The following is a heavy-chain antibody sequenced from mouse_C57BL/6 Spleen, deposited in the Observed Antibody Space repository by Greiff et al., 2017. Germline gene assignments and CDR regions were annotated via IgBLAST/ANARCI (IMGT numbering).Heavy chain of an antibody. V-gene: IGHV1-39*01. Sequence: EVQLQQSGPELVKPGASVKISCKASGYSFTDYNMNWVKQSNGKSLEWIGVINPNYGTTSYNQKFKGKATLTVDQSSSTAYMQLNSLTSEYSAVYYCARRDDYDPLYYAMDYWGQGTSVTVSS. CDR1: GYSFTDYN. CDR3: ARRDDYDPLYYAMDY. D-gene: IGHD2-4*01. CDR2: INPNYGTT. J-gene: IGHJ4*01.